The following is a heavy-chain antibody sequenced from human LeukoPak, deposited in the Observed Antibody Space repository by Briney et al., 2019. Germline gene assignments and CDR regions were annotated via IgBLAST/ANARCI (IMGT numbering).Heavy chain of an antibody. CDR3: ARGWGPVYYFDY. D-gene: IGHD3-16*01. CDR1: GGSISSRYY. V-gene: IGHV4-30-2*01. J-gene: IGHJ4*02. CDR2: IYHSGST. Sequence: PSETLSLTCAVSGGSISSRYYWSWIRQHPGKGLEWIGYIYHSGSTYYNPSLKSRVTMSVDRSKNQFSLKLNSVTAADTAVYYCARGWGPVYYFDYWGQGTLVTVSS.